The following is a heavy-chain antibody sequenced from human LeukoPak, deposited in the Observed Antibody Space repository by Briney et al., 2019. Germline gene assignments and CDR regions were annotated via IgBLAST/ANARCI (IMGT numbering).Heavy chain of an antibody. CDR2: IYYSGST. D-gene: IGHD6-13*01. J-gene: IGHJ4*02. CDR1: GGSISSSSYY. CDR3: ARSGYSSSPGAY. V-gene: IGHV4-39*07. Sequence: SETLSLTCTVSGGSISSSSYYWGWIRQPPGKGLEWIGSIYYSGSTNYNPSLKSRVTISVDTSKNQFSLKLSSVTAADTAVYYCARSGYSSSPGAYWGQGTLVTVSS.